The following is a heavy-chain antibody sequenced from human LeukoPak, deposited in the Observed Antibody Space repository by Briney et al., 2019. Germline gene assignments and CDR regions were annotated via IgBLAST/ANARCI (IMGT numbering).Heavy chain of an antibody. CDR1: GYTFTGYY. V-gene: IGHV1-2*02. Sequence: SVTVSRKASGYTFTGYYMHWVRQAPGQGLEWMGWINPNSGGTNYEQKFQGRVTMTRDTSVSTAYMALSRLRSDDTAVYYGARGYCSGGSGYLRRRYFDYWGQGTLVTVSS. J-gene: IGHJ4*02. D-gene: IGHD2-15*01. CDR2: INPNSGGT. CDR3: ARGYCSGGSGYLRRRYFDY.